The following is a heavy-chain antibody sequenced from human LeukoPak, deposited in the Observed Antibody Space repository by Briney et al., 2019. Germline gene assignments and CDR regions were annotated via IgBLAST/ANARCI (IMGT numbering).Heavy chain of an antibody. V-gene: IGHV3-30*02. CDR3: ANRANYYDSSGYFR. Sequence: GGSLRLSCAASGFPFSDYVMHWVRQAPGKGLEWVAFIRYDGSNKYYADSVKGRLTISRDNSKNTLYLQMNSLRAEDTAVYYCANRANYYDSSGYFRWGQGTLVTVSS. J-gene: IGHJ4*02. CDR1: GFPFSDYV. CDR2: IRYDGSNK. D-gene: IGHD3-22*01.